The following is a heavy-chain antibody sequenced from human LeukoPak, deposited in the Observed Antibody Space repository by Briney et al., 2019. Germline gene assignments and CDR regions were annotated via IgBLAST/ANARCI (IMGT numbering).Heavy chain of an antibody. V-gene: IGHV4-4*07. Sequence: SETLSLTCTVSGGSISSYYWSWIRQPAGKGLEWIGRIYTSGSTNYNPSLKSRVTMSVDTSKNQFSLKLSSVTAADTAVYYCARASLADDSSGYAPYGMDVWGQGTTVTVSS. D-gene: IGHD3-22*01. CDR1: GGSISSYY. J-gene: IGHJ6*02. CDR2: IYTSGST. CDR3: ARASLADDSSGYAPYGMDV.